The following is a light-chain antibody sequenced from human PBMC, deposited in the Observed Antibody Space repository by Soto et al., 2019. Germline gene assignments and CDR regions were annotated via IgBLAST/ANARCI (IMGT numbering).Light chain of an antibody. Sequence: QSVLTQPASVSGSPGQSITISCTGTSSDVGAYNFVSWHQQHPGKAPKLMIYNVYDRPSGISYRFSGSKSGNTASLTISGLQGEDEADYYCSAYTVSRTYLFGTGTKFTV. V-gene: IGLV2-14*03. CDR1: SSDVGAYNF. CDR2: NVY. CDR3: SAYTVSRTYL. J-gene: IGLJ1*01.